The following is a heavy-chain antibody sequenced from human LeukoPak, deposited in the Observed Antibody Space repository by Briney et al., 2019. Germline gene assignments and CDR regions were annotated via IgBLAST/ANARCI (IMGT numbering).Heavy chain of an antibody. CDR1: GGTFTNYG. CDR2: VFIKIRSP. J-gene: IGHJ4*02. D-gene: IGHD1-26*01. V-gene: IGHV1-69*06. CDR3: ARGSSGTHTLDD. Sequence: SVKVSCKSSGGTFTNYGFTWVRQAPGQGLEWIGVVFIKIRSPDYAQRFQDRVTITADRPTNTTYLDLSRLRSDDTAVYYCARGSSGTHTLDDWGQGTLVTVFS.